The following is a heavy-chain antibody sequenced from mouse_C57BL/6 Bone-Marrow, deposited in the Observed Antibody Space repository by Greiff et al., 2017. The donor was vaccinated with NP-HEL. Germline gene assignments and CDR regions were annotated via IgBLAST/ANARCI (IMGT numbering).Heavy chain of an antibody. V-gene: IGHV7-1*01. CDR2: SRNKANDYTT. Sequence: DVKLVESGGGLVQSGRSLRLSCATSGFTFSDFYMEWVRQAPGKGLEWIAASRNKANDYTTEYSASVKGRFIVSRDTSQSILYLQMNALRAEDTAIYYCARDASSYYGSYWYFDVWGTGTTVTVSS. CDR1: GFTFSDFY. J-gene: IGHJ1*03. CDR3: ARDASSYYGSYWYFDV. D-gene: IGHD1-1*01.